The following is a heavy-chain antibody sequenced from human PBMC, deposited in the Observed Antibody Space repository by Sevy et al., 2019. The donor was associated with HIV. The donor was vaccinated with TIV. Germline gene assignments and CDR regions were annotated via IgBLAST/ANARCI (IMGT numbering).Heavy chain of an antibody. D-gene: IGHD2-8*01. CDR3: ARVAVEYCTNDCYHRFDH. J-gene: IGHJ4*02. V-gene: IGHV3-30*04. CDR2: ISYDGNYK. CDR1: GFTFPIYS. Sequence: GGSLRLSCVASGFTFPIYSVLWVRQAPGKGLEWLTLISYDGNYKYYADSVKGRFTISRDNSNNILYLQMSSLTVDDTALYFCARVAVEYCTNDCYHRFDHWGLGTLVTVSS.